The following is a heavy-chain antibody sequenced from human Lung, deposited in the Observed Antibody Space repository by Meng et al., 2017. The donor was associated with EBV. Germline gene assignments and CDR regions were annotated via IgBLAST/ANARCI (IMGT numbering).Heavy chain of an antibody. CDR2: IYWDDDK. CDR1: WFSLSTSGVG. J-gene: IGHJ1*01. V-gene: IGHV2-5*02. CDR3: AHRRTGDDYGDYAYFQH. Sequence: QNTLNESVPTLVKPTQTLTLTCTFSWFSLSTSGVGVGWIRQPPGKVLEWLALIYWDDDKRYSPSLKSRLTITKDTSKNQVVLTMTNMDPVDTATYYCAHRRTGDDYGDYAYFQHWGQGTLVTVSS. D-gene: IGHD4-17*01.